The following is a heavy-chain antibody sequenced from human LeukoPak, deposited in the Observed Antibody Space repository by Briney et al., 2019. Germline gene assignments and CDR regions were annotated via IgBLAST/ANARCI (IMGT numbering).Heavy chain of an antibody. J-gene: IGHJ4*02. D-gene: IGHD2-15*01. Sequence: GGSLRLSCAASGFTLRSYGMSWVRQAPGKGLEWVSAISGSGGSTYYADSVKGRFTISRDNSKNTLYLQMNSLKTEGTAVYYCTTDPYCSGGSCWLDYWGQGTLVTVSS. CDR3: TTDPYCSGGSCWLDY. CDR2: ISGSGGST. CDR1: GFTLRSYG. V-gene: IGHV3-23*01.